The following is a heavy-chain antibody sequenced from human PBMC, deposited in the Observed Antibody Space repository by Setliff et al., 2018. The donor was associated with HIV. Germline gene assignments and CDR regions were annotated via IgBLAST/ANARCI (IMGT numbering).Heavy chain of an antibody. CDR3: TRDDPPGYCSSTTCPYLFDY. V-gene: IGHV3-49*03. J-gene: IGHJ4*02. Sequence: PGGSLRLSCTGSGFNFADYGISWFRQAPGKGLEWVSFIRSKAHGGTIEYAASVKGRFTISRDDSKTIAYLQMSGLKTEDTAVYFCTRDDPPGYCSSTTCPYLFDYWGRGTLVT. CDR2: IRSKAHGGTI. D-gene: IGHD2-2*01. CDR1: GFNFADYG.